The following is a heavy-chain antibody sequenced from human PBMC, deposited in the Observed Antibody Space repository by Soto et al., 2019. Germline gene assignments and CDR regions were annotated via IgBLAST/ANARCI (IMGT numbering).Heavy chain of an antibody. D-gene: IGHD4-17*01. V-gene: IGHV3-23*01. Sequence: EVQLLESGGGLVQPGRSLRLSCAASGFTFSGYAMSWVRQAPGKGLEWVSVIHGGGNSAYYADSVNGRFTMSRDNSKNTLYLQMSSLRREATAVYYCAKNRGRVTTSWNFDYWGQGTLVTVSS. CDR1: GFTFSGYA. J-gene: IGHJ4*02. CDR3: AKNRGRVTTSWNFDY. CDR2: IHGGGNSA.